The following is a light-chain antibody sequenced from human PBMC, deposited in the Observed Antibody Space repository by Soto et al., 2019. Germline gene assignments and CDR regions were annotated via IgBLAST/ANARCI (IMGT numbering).Light chain of an antibody. V-gene: IGKV3-11*01. Sequence: EIVLTQSPATLSSFPGDRVTLSCRASQAVNTRLAWYQHRPGQAPRLLIYLASNRAAGVPARFSGSGSGTDFTLIISDVEPQDFAVYYCHQRQSWPRTFGQGTTVDI. CDR3: HQRQSWPRT. CDR2: LAS. CDR1: QAVNTR. J-gene: IGKJ1*01.